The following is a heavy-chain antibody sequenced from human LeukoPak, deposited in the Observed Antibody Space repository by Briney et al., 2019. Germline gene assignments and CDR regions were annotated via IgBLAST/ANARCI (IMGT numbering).Heavy chain of an antibody. CDR2: IYHSGST. D-gene: IGHD1-20*01. Sequence: SQTLSLTCTVSGGSISNGGYYWSWIRQPPGKGLEWIGYIYHSGSTYYNPSLKSRVTISVDRSKNQFSLKLSSVTAADTAVYYCARTNWSSFDPWGQGTLVTVSS. CDR1: GGSISNGGYY. J-gene: IGHJ5*02. V-gene: IGHV4-30-2*01. CDR3: ARTNWSSFDP.